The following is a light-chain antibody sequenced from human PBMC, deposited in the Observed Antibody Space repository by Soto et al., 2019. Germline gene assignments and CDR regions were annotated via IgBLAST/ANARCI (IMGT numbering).Light chain of an antibody. CDR1: QDIRND. J-gene: IGKJ1*01. CDR2: GAS. V-gene: IGKV1-6*01. Sequence: IQVAQSPPSLSASVGDTVTITCRASQDIRNDLGWYQQKPGRAPKLLIYGASNLQSGVPSRFSGSVSGTDFTLTISSLQPEDFATYYCLQDYNFPQTFGQGTKVDI. CDR3: LQDYNFPQT.